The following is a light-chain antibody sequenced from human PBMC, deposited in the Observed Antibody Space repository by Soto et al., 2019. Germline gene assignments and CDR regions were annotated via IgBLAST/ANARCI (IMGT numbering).Light chain of an antibody. CDR3: QQYGSP. J-gene: IGKJ4*01. V-gene: IGKV3-20*01. CDR1: QSVSSSY. CDR2: GAS. Sequence: VWTQSPGTLSLSPGERATLSCRASQSVSSSYLAWYQQKPGQAPRFLIYGASSRATGIPDRFSGSGSGTDFTLTISRLEPEDFAVYYCQQYGSPFGGGTKVDIK.